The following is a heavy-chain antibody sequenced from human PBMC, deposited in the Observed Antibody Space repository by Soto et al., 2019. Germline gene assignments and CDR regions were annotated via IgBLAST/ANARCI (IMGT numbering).Heavy chain of an antibody. Sequence: SETLSLTCTVSGYSISSGYYWGWIRQPPGKGLEWIGSIYHSGSTYYNPSLKSRVTISVDTSKNQFSLKLSSVTAADTAVYYCARWRPDLTSTPKTGGSAFDIWGQGTMVTVSS. CDR1: GYSISSGYY. CDR3: ARWRPDLTSTPKTGGSAFDI. CDR2: IYHSGST. J-gene: IGHJ3*02. D-gene: IGHD7-27*01. V-gene: IGHV4-38-2*02.